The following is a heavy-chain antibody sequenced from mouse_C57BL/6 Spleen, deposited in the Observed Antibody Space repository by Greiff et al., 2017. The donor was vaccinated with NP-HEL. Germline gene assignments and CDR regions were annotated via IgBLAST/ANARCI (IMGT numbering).Heavy chain of an antibody. CDR1: GFSFNTYA. J-gene: IGHJ1*03. CDR3: VRHPTPNWYWYFDV. D-gene: IGHD4-1*01. Sequence: EVKLMESGGGLVQPKGSLKLSCAASGFSFNTYAMNWVRQAPGKGLEWVARIRSKSNNYATYYADSVKDRFTISRDDSESMLYLQMNNLKTEDTAMYDCVRHPTPNWYWYFDVWGTGTTVTVSS. V-gene: IGHV10-1*01. CDR2: IRSKSNNYAT.